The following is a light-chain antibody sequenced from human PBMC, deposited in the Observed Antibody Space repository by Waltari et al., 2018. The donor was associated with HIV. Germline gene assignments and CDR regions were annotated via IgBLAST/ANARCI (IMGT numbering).Light chain of an antibody. J-gene: IGKJ4*01. V-gene: IGKV4-1*01. Sequence: DIVMTQSTDSLAVSLGERATINCKSSQAVLYSSNNKNYLAWYQQKPGQPPKLLIYWASTRESGVPDRFSGSGSGTDFTLTISSLQAEDVAVYYCQEYYRTPLTFGGGTKVEIK. CDR3: QEYYRTPLT. CDR1: QAVLYSSNNKNY. CDR2: WAS.